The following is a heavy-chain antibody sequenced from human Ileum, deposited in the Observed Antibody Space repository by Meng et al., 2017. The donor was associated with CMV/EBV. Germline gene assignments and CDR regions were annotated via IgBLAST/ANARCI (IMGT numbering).Heavy chain of an antibody. CDR3: ARGREYSSSDY. D-gene: IGHD2/OR15-2a*01. Sequence: SQTPSLTCTVSGGSISSSTYYWGWSRQPPGKGPEWTASVFYNGLPYYNPSLKGRVTILVDTSKNQFSLRVTSLTAADTAIYYCARGREYSSSDYWGQGTLVTVSS. CDR1: GGSISSSTYY. V-gene: IGHV4-39*07. CDR2: VFYNGLP. J-gene: IGHJ4*02.